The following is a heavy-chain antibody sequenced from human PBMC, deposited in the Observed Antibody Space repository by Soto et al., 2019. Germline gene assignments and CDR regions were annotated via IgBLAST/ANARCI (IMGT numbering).Heavy chain of an antibody. D-gene: IGHD2-8*01. CDR2: IIPILGIA. J-gene: IGHJ6*02. CDR3: ARSAMAIGGNGDGMDV. Sequence: QVQLVQSGAEVKKPGSSVKVSCKASGGTFSSYTISWVRQAPGQGLEWMGRIIPILGIANYAQKFQGRVTITAGKPTSPADMGLGGLRSEDTAVYCCARSAMAIGGNGDGMDVWGQGTTVTVSS. CDR1: GGTFSSYT. V-gene: IGHV1-69*02.